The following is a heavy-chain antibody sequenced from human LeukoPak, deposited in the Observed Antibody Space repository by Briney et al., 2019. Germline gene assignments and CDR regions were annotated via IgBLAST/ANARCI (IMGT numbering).Heavy chain of an antibody. CDR2: IYNSETT. CDR1: GGSISSYF. D-gene: IGHD6-19*01. Sequence: KPSETLSLTCTVSGGSISSYFWSWIRQPPGKGLEWIGYIYNSETTNYNHSLKSRVTMSIDTSKNQFSLTLSSVTAADTAVYYCASHGGWPSDAFDIWGQGTMVTVSS. CDR3: ASHGGWPSDAFDI. J-gene: IGHJ3*02. V-gene: IGHV4-59*08.